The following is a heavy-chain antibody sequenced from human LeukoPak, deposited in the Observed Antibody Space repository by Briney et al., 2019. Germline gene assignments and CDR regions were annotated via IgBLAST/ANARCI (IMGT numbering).Heavy chain of an antibody. J-gene: IGHJ5*02. V-gene: IGHV4-31*03. CDR1: GGSISSGGYY. Sequence: SETLSLTCTVSGGSISSGGYYWSWIRQHPGKGLEWIGYIYYSGSTYYNPSLKSRVTISVDTSKNQFSLKLSSVTAADTAVYYCARVSVVPAAIGWFDPWGQGTLVTVSS. D-gene: IGHD2-2*02. CDR2: IYYSGST. CDR3: ARVSVVPAAIGWFDP.